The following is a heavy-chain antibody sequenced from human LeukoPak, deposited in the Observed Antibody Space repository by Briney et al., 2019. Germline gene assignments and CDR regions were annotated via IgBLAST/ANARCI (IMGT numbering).Heavy chain of an antibody. CDR3: AKDLGSDMVRGTFDY. J-gene: IGHJ4*02. V-gene: IGHV3-30*18. Sequence: GGSLRLSCAASGFTFSNYGAYWVRPAPGKGLGWVAVISYDGSIKYSADSVKGRVTISRDNSKNTLYLQMISLRAEDTAVYYCAKDLGSDMVRGTFDYWGQGTLVTVSS. CDR2: ISYDGSIK. D-gene: IGHD3-10*01. CDR1: GFTFSNYG.